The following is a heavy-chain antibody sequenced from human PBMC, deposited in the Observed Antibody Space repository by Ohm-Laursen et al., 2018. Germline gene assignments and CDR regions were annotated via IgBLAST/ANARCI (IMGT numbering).Heavy chain of an antibody. Sequence: QTLSLTCAISGDSVSSNSGTWNWIRQSPPRGLECLGRTYYRSKWYNEYAGSVKGRITINPDTSKNQFSLQLNSVTPEDTAVYYCARGVSRYFDLWGRGTLVTVSS. CDR2: TYYRSKWYN. CDR3: ARGVSRYFDL. D-gene: IGHD3-10*01. J-gene: IGHJ2*01. V-gene: IGHV6-1*01. CDR1: GDSVSSNSGT.